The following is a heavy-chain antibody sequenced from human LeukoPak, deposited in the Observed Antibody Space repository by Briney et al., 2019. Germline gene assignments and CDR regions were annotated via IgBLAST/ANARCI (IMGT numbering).Heavy chain of an antibody. D-gene: IGHD3-9*01. CDR1: GGSISSHY. CDR2: IYYSGST. J-gene: IGHJ5*02. Sequence: SETLSLTCTVSGGSISSHYWSWIRQPPGKGLEWIGYIYYSGSTNYNPSLKSRVTISVDTSKNQFSLKLSSVTAADTAVYYCARFRKNMYYDILTGNRNWFDPWGQGTLVTVSS. V-gene: IGHV4-59*11. CDR3: ARFRKNMYYDILTGNRNWFDP.